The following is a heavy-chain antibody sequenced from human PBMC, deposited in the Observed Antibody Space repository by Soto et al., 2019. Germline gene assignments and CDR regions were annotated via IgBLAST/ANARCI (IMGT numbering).Heavy chain of an antibody. CDR2: IKQDGSEK. CDR3: ARDIRYGCGDTRYYYCGIDV. J-gene: IGHJ6*02. Sequence: PGGSLRLSCAASGFTFSSYWMSWVRQAPGKGLEWVATIKQDGSEKYYVDSVKGRFTISRDNARNSLFLQMNSLRAEDTAVYYRARDIRYGCGDTRYYYCGIDVWGQGTTVTVS. CDR1: GFTFSSYW. V-gene: IGHV3-7*03. D-gene: IGHD2-21*01.